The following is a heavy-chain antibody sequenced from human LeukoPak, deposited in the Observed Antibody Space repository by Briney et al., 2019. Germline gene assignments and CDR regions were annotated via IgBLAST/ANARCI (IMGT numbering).Heavy chain of an antibody. J-gene: IGHJ4*02. CDR2: TKSKTDGGTT. CDR1: GFTFSNAW. Sequence: GRSLRLSCAASGFTFSNAWMGWVRQAPGKGLEWVGPTKSKTDGGTTDYAAPVKGRFTISRDDSKNTLYLQMNSLKTEDTAVYYCTTPNYDSSGYYDYWGQGTLVTVSS. CDR3: TTPNYDSSGYYDY. D-gene: IGHD3-22*01. V-gene: IGHV3-15*01.